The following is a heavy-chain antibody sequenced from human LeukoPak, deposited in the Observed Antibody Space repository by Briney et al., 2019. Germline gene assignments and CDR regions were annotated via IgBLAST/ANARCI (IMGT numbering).Heavy chain of an antibody. D-gene: IGHD2-8*01. CDR2: IIPIFGTA. J-gene: IGHJ6*02. CDR3: ARRVVLMGDYYYYGMDV. Sequence: SVTVSCKASGGTFSSYAISWVRQAPGQGLEWMGGIIPIFGTANYAQKFQGRVTITADESTSTAYMELSSLRSEDTAVYYCARRVVLMGDYYYYGMDVWGQGTTVTVSS. CDR1: GGTFSSYA. V-gene: IGHV1-69*13.